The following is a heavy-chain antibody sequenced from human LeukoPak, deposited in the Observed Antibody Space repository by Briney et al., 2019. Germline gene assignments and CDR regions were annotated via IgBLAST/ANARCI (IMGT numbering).Heavy chain of an antibody. Sequence: PGGSLRLSCAASGVTFSSYEMNWVRQAAGKGLEWISAISGSSSNVYYAASVRGRFTISRDNAENSLYLQLNTMRAEDTAVYYCARGFRDTAMFLDYWGQGTLDTVSS. CDR3: ARGFRDTAMFLDY. CDR2: ISGSSSNV. D-gene: IGHD5-18*01. J-gene: IGHJ4*02. CDR1: GVTFSSYE. V-gene: IGHV3-48*03.